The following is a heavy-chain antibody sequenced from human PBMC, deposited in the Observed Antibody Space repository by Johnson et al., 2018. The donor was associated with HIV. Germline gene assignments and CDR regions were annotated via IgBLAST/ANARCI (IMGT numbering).Heavy chain of an antibody. Sequence: QVQLVESGGGLAKPAWSPRLSCAASGFTFSDYYMNWIRQAPGKGLEWVSYISSSGSTIYYADSVKGRFTISRDNAKNTLYLQMNSLRAEDTAVYYCAKESYYYDSSGYSLDAFDMWGQGTLVTVS. J-gene: IGHJ3*02. D-gene: IGHD3-22*01. V-gene: IGHV3-11*04. CDR3: AKESYYYDSSGYSLDAFDM. CDR2: ISSSGSTI. CDR1: GFTFSDYY.